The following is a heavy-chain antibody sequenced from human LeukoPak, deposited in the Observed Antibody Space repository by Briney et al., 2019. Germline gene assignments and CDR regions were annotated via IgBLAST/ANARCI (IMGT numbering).Heavy chain of an antibody. CDR2: ISGSGGTA. CDR3: ARDDVDTAMGRHFDY. J-gene: IGHJ4*02. V-gene: IGHV3-23*01. D-gene: IGHD5-18*01. Sequence: GGSLRLSCAASGFTFSIYAMSWVRQAPGKGLEWVSAISGSGGTAYYADSVKGRFTISRDNSKNTLYLQMNSLRAEDTAVYYCARDDVDTAMGRHFDYWGQGTLVTVSS. CDR1: GFTFSIYA.